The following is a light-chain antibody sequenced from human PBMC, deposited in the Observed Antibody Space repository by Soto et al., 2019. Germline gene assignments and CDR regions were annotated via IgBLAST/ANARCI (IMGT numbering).Light chain of an antibody. CDR1: QEIGSF. CDR3: QQYNRHSFYT. CDR2: LAS. V-gene: IGKV1-5*03. J-gene: IGKJ2*01. Sequence: DIQMTQSPSTLSASVGDRVTVTCRASQEIGSFLAWYQQKPGKAPKLLIYLASRLESGVPSRFSGSGSGTEFTLTISGLQPDDFATYFCQQYNRHSFYTFGQGTKLEIK.